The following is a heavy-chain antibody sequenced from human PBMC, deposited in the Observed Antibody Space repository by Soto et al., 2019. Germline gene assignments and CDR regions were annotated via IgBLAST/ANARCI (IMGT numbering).Heavy chain of an antibody. D-gene: IGHD3-3*01. CDR1: GGSISSYY. CDR3: ARDRVVDDFWSGYFTRHDAFEI. CDR2: IYTSGST. V-gene: IGHV4-4*07. Sequence: SETLSLTCTVSGGSISSYYWSWIRQPAGKGLEWIGRIYTSGSTNYNPSLKSRVTMSVDTSKNQFSLKLSSVTAADTAVYYCARDRVVDDFWSGYFTRHDAFEIWGQGTMVTVSS. J-gene: IGHJ3*02.